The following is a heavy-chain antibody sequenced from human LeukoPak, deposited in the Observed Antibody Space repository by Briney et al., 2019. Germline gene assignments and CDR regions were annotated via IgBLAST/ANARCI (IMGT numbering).Heavy chain of an antibody. Sequence: GGSLTLSCAASGFTFSSHWMYWVRQVPGKGLVWVSRIKKDGSDTTYADSVKGRFTISRDNAKNTLYLQMNSLRAEDTAVYYCATDMGDDTSGSYRFGLDVWGKGTTVTVSS. CDR3: ATDMGDDTSGSYRFGLDV. D-gene: IGHD3-22*01. V-gene: IGHV3-74*01. CDR1: GFTFSSHW. J-gene: IGHJ6*04. CDR2: IKKDGSDT.